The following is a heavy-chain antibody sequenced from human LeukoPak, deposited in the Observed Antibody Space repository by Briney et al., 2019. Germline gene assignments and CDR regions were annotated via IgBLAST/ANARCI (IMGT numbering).Heavy chain of an antibody. CDR2: IYSGGST. D-gene: IGHD3-10*01. J-gene: IGHJ3*02. V-gene: IGHV3-53*01. Sequence: PGGSLRLSCVASGFTVSSNYMSWVRQAPGKGLEWVSVIYSGGSTDYAESVKGRFTISRHNSKNTLYLQMNSLRAEDTAVYYCARSYYYGSGIHAFDIWGQGTMVIVSS. CDR3: ARSYYYGSGIHAFDI. CDR1: GFTVSSNY.